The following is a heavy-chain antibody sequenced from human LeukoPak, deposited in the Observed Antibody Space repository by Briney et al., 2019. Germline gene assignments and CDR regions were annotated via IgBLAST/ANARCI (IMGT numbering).Heavy chain of an antibody. CDR2: ISSSGSAI. J-gene: IGHJ4*02. CDR1: GFTLSSYE. V-gene: IGHV3-48*03. Sequence: PGGSLRLSCAASGFTLSSYEMNWVRQAPGKGLEWVSYISSSGSAIFYADSVKGRFTISRDNARNSLNLQIHRLRAEETAVYDCARESRLQYTSSSEWSYWGQGTLSPSPQ. CDR3: ARESRLQYTSSSEWSY. D-gene: IGHD6-6*01.